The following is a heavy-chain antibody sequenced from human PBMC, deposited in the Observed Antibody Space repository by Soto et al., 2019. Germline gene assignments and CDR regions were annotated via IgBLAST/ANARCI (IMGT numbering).Heavy chain of an antibody. CDR2: IYYSGST. V-gene: IGHV4-59*01. CDR3: ATQGARPHNWFDP. CDR1: GGSISSYY. Sequence: SETLSLTCTVSGGSISSYYWSWIRQPPGKGLEWIGYIYYSGSTNYNPSLKSRVTISVDTSKNQFSLKLSSVTAADTAVYYCATQGARPHNWFDPWGQGTQVTVSS. J-gene: IGHJ5*02. D-gene: IGHD1-26*01.